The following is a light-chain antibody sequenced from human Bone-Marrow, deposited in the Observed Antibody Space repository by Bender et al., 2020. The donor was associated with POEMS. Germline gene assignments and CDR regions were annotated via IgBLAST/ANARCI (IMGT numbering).Light chain of an antibody. CDR2: DVN. Sequence: QSALTQPASVSGSPGQSITISCTGTSSDIGHYNFVSWFQQYPGKAPKLIMSDVNRRPSGVSYRFSGSKSGNTASLTISGLQAEDEAEYYCSSFTSRTTLLFGGGTKLTVL. CDR3: SSFTSRTTLL. CDR1: SSDIGHYNF. J-gene: IGLJ2*01. V-gene: IGLV2-14*03.